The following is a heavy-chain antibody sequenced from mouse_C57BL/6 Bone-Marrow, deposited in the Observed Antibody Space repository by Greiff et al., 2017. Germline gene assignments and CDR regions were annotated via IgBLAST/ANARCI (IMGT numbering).Heavy chain of an antibody. CDR2: ISSGSSTI. D-gene: IGHD3-2*01. J-gene: IGHJ3*01. Sequence: EVMLVESGGGLVKPGGSLKLSCAASGFTFSDYGMHWVRQAPEKGLEWVAYISSGSSTIYYADTVKGRFTISRDNAKNTLFLQMTSLRSEDTAMYYCADSSGTTWFAYWGQGTLVTVSA. CDR1: GFTFSDYG. CDR3: ADSSGTTWFAY. V-gene: IGHV5-17*01.